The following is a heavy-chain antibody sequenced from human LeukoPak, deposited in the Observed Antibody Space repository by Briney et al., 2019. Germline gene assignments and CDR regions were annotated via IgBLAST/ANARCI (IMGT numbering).Heavy chain of an antibody. CDR2: IDWDDDK. J-gene: IGHJ3*02. CDR3: ALYYYDSSGYYGDAFDI. D-gene: IGHD3-22*01. CDR1: GFSLSTSGMR. Sequence: SGPALVKPTQTLTLTCTFSGFSLSTSGMRASWIRQPPGKALEWLARIDWDDDKFYSTSLKTRLTISKDTSKSQVVLTMTNMDPVDTATYYCALYYYDSSGYYGDAFDIWGQGTMVTVSS. V-gene: IGHV2-70*04.